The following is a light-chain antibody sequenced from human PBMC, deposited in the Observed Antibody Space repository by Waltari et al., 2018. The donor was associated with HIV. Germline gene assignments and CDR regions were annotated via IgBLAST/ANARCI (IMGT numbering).Light chain of an antibody. CDR3: SSYTSSTVV. CDR1: SSDVGSYNR. CDR2: GVN. V-gene: IGLV2-18*02. Sequence: QSALTQPPSVSGSPGQSVTISCTGTSSDVGSYNRVPWYQQPPGTAPKLMIYGVNTRPSGVPDRCAGSKSGNTASLTISGLQAEDEADYYCSSYTSSTVVFGGGTKLTVL. J-gene: IGLJ2*01.